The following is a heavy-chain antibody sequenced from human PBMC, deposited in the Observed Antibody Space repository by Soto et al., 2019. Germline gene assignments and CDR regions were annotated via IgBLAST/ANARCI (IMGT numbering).Heavy chain of an antibody. CDR3: ARGSSTTVVTYYYYGMDV. Sequence: QVQLVQSGAEVKKPGSSVKVSCKASGGTFSSYAISWVRQAPGQGLEWMGGIIPIFGTANYAQKFQGRVTITADESTSTAYMELSSLRSEDPAVYYCARGSSTTVVTYYYYGMDVWGQGTTVTVSS. D-gene: IGHD4-17*01. CDR2: IIPIFGTA. J-gene: IGHJ6*02. V-gene: IGHV1-69*12. CDR1: GGTFSSYA.